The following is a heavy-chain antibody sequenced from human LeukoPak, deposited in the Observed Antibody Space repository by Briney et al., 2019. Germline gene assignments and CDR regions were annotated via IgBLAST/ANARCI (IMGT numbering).Heavy chain of an antibody. CDR2: INHSGST. V-gene: IGHV4-34*01. Sequence: MSSETLSLACAVYGGSFSGYYWSWIRQPPGKGLEWIGEINHSGSTNYNPSLKSRVTMSLDTSKNQFSLNLSSVTAADTAVYYCARRILWYAFDIWGQGTMVTVS. CDR3: ARRILWYAFDI. J-gene: IGHJ3*02. CDR1: GGSFSGYY. D-gene: IGHD2-21*01.